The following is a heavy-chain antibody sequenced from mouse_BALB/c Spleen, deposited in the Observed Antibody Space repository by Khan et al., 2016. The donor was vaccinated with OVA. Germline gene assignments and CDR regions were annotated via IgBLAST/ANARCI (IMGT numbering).Heavy chain of an antibody. J-gene: IGHJ2*01. CDR1: GYTFTNYV. Sequence: VQLKESGPELVKPGASVKMSCKASGYTFTNYVLHWVKQKPGQGLEWIGYINPYNGGTKYNEEFKGKATLASDRSSITAYMELSSLTSEDSAVYYGARGNWQSYYFDYWGQGTTLTLSS. V-gene: IGHV1S136*01. CDR3: ARGNWQSYYFDY. CDR2: INPYNGGT. D-gene: IGHD4-1*01.